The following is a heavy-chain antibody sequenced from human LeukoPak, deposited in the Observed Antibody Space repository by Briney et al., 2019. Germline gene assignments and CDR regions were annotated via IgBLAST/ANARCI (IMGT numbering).Heavy chain of an antibody. V-gene: IGHV3-30-3*01. D-gene: IGHD7-27*01. CDR1: GFTFSSYA. CDR2: ISYDGSNK. CDR3: ARQLGEAFDY. Sequence: GRSLRLSCAASGFTFSSYAMHWVRQAPGKGLEWVAVISYDGSNKYYADSVKGRFTISRDNSKNTLYLQMNSLRAEDTAVYYCARQLGEAFDYWGQGTLVTVSS. J-gene: IGHJ4*02.